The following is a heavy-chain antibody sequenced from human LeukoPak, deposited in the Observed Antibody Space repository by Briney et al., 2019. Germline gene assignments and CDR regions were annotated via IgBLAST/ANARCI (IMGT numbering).Heavy chain of an antibody. CDR1: GGSFSGYY. Sequence: SETLSLTCAVYGGSFSGYYWSWIRQPPGKGLEWIGEINHSGSTNYNPSLKSRVTISVDTSKNQFSLKLSSVTAADTAVYYRARALAGETMSAGTGRGIDYWGQGTLVTVSS. CDR3: ARALAGETMSAGTGRGIDY. J-gene: IGHJ4*02. V-gene: IGHV4-34*01. CDR2: INHSGST. D-gene: IGHD6-19*01.